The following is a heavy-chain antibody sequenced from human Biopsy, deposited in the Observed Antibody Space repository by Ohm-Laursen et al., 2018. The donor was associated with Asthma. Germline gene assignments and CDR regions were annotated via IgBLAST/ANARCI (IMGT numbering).Heavy chain of an antibody. D-gene: IGHD2-8*01. J-gene: IGHJ4*02. CDR1: GYTFTSYY. V-gene: IGHV1-46*01. Sequence: SSVKVSCKASGYTFTSYYIHWVRQAPGQGLEWVGIINPPTGDTSYARKFLGRVTVTRDASTRTAFMDMRSLRSDDTAIYFCARARETTNYGDSDFDIWGQGTLITVSS. CDR3: ARARETTNYGDSDFDI. CDR2: INPPTGDT.